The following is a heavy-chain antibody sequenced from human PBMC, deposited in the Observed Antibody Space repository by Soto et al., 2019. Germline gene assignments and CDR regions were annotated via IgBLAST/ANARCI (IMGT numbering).Heavy chain of an antibody. Sequence: QVQLVQSGAEVKKPGSSVKVSCTASGGTFSSYAISWVRQAPGQGLEWMGGIVPIFGTANYAQKFQGRVTITADASTSTAYMALSSMRSEATAVYYCARVRVRCLEWLGSEGWGQGTLVTVSS. CDR1: GGTFSSYA. CDR3: ARVRVRCLEWLGSEG. CDR2: IVPIFGTA. J-gene: IGHJ4*02. V-gene: IGHV1-69*12. D-gene: IGHD3-3*01.